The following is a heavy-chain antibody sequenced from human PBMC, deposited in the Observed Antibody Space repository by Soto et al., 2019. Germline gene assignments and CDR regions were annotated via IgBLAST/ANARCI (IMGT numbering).Heavy chain of an antibody. D-gene: IGHD2-2*01. CDR3: ARDVVVVQAADPSLNWFDP. Sequence: SVKVSCKASGGTFSSYAISWVRQAPGQGLEWMGGIIPIFGTANYAQKFQGRVTITADKSTSTAYMEPSSLRSEDTAVYYCARDVVVVQAADPSLNWFDPWGQGTLVTVSS. J-gene: IGHJ5*02. CDR1: GGTFSSYA. V-gene: IGHV1-69*06. CDR2: IIPIFGTA.